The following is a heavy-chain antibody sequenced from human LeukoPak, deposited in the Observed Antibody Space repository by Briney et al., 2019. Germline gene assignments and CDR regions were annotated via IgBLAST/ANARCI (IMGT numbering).Heavy chain of an antibody. CDR3: ARVGSTAEAGTPDY. D-gene: IGHD6-13*01. Sequence: GGSLRLSCAASGFTFSSYEMNWVRQAPGKGLEWLSYVSPSGIHTPYADSVKGRFTVSRDNAKNSLSLELNSLRVDDTAIYYCARVGSTAEAGTPDYWGQGTLVTVSS. CDR1: GFTFSSYE. CDR2: VSPSGIHT. V-gene: IGHV3-48*03. J-gene: IGHJ4*02.